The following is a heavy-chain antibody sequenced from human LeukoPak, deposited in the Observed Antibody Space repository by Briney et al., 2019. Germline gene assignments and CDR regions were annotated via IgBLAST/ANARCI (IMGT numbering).Heavy chain of an antibody. CDR1: GYTFTSYG. CDR2: ISAYNGNT. V-gene: IGHV1-18*01. D-gene: IGHD4-17*01. Sequence: ASVKVSCKASGYTFTSYGISWVRQAPGQGLEWMGWISAYNGNTNYAQKLQGRVTMTRDTSISTAYMELSRLRSDDTAVYYCAREVNGDYALDYWGQGTLVTVSS. J-gene: IGHJ4*02. CDR3: AREVNGDYALDY.